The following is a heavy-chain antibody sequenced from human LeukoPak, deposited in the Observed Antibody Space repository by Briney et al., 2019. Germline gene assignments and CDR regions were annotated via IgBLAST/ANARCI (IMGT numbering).Heavy chain of an antibody. D-gene: IGHD3-10*01. Sequence: ASVKVSCKYTFTSYAVTWVRQAPGQGLEWMGWISAYNGNTVYAQKLQGRVTMTTDTSTTTAYMELRSLTSDDTAVYFCARKPTGGAFDIWGQGTMVTVSS. CDR2: ISAYNGNT. V-gene: IGHV1-18*01. CDR1: YTFTSYA. CDR3: ARKPTGGAFDI. J-gene: IGHJ3*02.